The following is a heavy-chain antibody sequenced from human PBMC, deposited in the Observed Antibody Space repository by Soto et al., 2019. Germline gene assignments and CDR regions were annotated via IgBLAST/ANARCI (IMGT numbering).Heavy chain of an antibody. CDR2: ISYDGSNK. CDR1: VFTFSSYA. V-gene: IGHV3-30-3*01. D-gene: IGHD6-6*01. Sequence: SLRLCCGASVFTFSSYAMHWVRQAACKGLEWVAVISYDGSNKYYADSVKGRFTISRDNSKNTLYLQMNSLRAEDTAVYYCARDGSSSYYGMDVWGQGTTVTVSS. J-gene: IGHJ6*02. CDR3: ARDGSSSYYGMDV.